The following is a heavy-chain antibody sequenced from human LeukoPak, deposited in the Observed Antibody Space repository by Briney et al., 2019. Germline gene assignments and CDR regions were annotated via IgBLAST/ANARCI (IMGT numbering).Heavy chain of an antibody. CDR2: IIPIFGTA. CDR3: ASTTYYDFWSGYPLFDY. CDR1: GGTFSSYA. V-gene: IGHV1-69*13. J-gene: IGHJ4*02. Sequence: GASVKVSCKASGGTFSSYAISWVRQAPGQGLEWMGGIIPIFGTANYAQKFQGRVTITADESTSTAYMELSSLRSEDTAVYYCASTTYYDFWSGYPLFDYWGQGTLVTVSS. D-gene: IGHD3-3*01.